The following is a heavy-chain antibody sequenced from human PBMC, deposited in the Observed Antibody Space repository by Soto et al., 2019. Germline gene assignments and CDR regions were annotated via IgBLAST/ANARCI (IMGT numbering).Heavy chain of an antibody. V-gene: IGHV3-23*01. D-gene: IGHD5-18*01. CDR2: ISGSGGST. Sequence: HPGGSLRLSCAASGFTFSSYAMSWVRQAPGKGLEWVSAISGSGGSTYYADSVKGRFTISRDNSKNTLYLQMNSLRAEDTAVYYCAKDPRGYSYGYDLQHWGPAPLVTVPS. CDR1: GFTFSSYA. CDR3: AKDPRGYSYGYDLQH. J-gene: IGHJ4*02.